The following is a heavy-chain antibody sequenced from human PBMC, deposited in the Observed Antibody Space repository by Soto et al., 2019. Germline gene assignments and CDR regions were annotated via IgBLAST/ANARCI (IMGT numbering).Heavy chain of an antibody. CDR2: IYYIGST. J-gene: IGHJ6*02. CDR1: GGSISSYY. V-gene: IGHV4-59*01. D-gene: IGHD3-9*01. Sequence: QVQLQESGPGLVKPSETLSLTCTVSGGSISSYYWSWIRQPPGKGLEWIGYIYYIGSTNDNPSLRIRVTISVDKSENQFSLKLSSVTAADTAVYYCARDQYDILSGYFEPYGMDVWGQGTTVTVS. CDR3: ARDQYDILSGYFEPYGMDV.